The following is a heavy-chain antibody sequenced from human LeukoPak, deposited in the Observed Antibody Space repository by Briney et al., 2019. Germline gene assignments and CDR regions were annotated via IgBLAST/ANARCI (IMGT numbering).Heavy chain of an antibody. CDR1: GIAFNQYS. Sequence: GGSLRLSCTASGIAFNQYSMHWVREAPGKGLEWVAFILSDVSTKYYEDSVKGRFSISRDNSNKTLYLQMNSLSAEDTGMYYCATPPYGTDTYGGWFESWGQGTLVTVSS. V-gene: IGHV3-30*02. D-gene: IGHD3-10*01. J-gene: IGHJ5*01. CDR2: ILSDVSTK. CDR3: ATPPYGTDTYGGWFES.